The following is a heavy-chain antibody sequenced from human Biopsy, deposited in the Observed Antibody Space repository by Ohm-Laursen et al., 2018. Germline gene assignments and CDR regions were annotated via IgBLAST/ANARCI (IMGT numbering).Heavy chain of an antibody. Sequence: SDTLSLTCTVSGGSLSSYYWSWIRQPPGKGLEWIGFISNSGNTNYNPSLKSRVTISVDTSKNQISLKLGSVTVADTAVFYCARRGSGGRSFDYWGQGSLVTVSS. V-gene: IGHV4-59*08. CDR3: ARRGSGGRSFDY. CDR2: ISNSGNT. CDR1: GGSLSSYY. J-gene: IGHJ4*02. D-gene: IGHD2-15*01.